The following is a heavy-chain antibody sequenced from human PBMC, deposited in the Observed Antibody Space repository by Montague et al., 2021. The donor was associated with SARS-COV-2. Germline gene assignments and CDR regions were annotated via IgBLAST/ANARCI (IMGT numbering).Heavy chain of an antibody. CDR1: GGSISSYY. J-gene: IGHJ5*02. V-gene: IGHV4-59*13. D-gene: IGHD5-12*01. Sequence: SETLSLTCTVSGGSISSYYWSWIRQPPGKGLEWIGYIYYSGSTNYNPSLKSRVTISVDTSKKQFSLKLSSVTAADTAAYYCARGVATEEGSWFHPWGQGTLVTVSS. CDR3: ARGVATEEGSWFHP. CDR2: IYYSGST.